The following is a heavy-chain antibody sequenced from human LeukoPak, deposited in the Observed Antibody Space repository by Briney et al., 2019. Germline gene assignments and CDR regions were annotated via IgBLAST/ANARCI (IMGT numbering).Heavy chain of an antibody. CDR1: GGSISSYY. CDR3: TRGQYSGSWSYYFDY. J-gene: IGHJ4*02. CDR2: ISYSGST. V-gene: IGHV4-59*01. Sequence: SETLSLTCTVSGGSISSYYWNWIRQPPGKGLEWIGFISYSGSTNYNPSLKSRVTISLDTSKNQFSLQLSSVTAADTAVYYCTRGQYSGSWSYYFDYWGQGTLATASS. D-gene: IGHD6-13*01.